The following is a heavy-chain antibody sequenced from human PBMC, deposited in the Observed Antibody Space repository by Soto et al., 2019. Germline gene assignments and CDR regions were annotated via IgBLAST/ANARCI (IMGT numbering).Heavy chain of an antibody. J-gene: IGHJ6*02. Sequence: SETLSLTCTVSGGSISSYYWSWIRQPPGKGLEWIGDIYNSGSTNYNPSLKSRVTISVDTSKNQFSLKLSSVTAADTAVYYCARVSGSYYYGMDVWGQGTTVTVSS. V-gene: IGHV4-59*08. CDR3: ARVSGSYYYGMDV. CDR2: IYNSGST. D-gene: IGHD1-26*01. CDR1: GGSISSYY.